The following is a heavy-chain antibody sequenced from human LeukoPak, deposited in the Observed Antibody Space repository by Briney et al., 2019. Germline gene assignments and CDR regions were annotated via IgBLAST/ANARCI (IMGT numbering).Heavy chain of an antibody. D-gene: IGHD3-22*01. J-gene: IGHJ4*02. CDR1: GFTFSSYA. CDR3: ARVGDYYDSPGYYNFDY. Sequence: PGGSLRLSCAASGFTFSSYAMNWVRQAPGKGLEWVSSITSSSSYIFHADSLKGRFTISRDNAKNSLFLQMNSLRAEDTAVYYCARVGDYYDSPGYYNFDYWGQGTLVTVSS. CDR2: ITSSSSYI. V-gene: IGHV3-21*01.